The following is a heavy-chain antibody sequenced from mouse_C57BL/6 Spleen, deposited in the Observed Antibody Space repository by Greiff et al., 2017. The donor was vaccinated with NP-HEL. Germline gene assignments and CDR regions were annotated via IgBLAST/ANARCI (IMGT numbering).Heavy chain of an antibody. Sequence: EVNLVESGGGLVQPKGSLKLSCAASGFTFNTYAMHWVRPAPGKGVEWVARIRSKSSNYATYYADSVKDRFTISRDDSQSMLYLQMNNLKTEDTAIYYCVRVDLGDGYYPLAYWGQGTLVTVSA. D-gene: IGHD2-3*01. CDR1: GFTFNTYA. V-gene: IGHV10-3*01. J-gene: IGHJ3*01. CDR2: IRSKSSNYAT. CDR3: VRVDLGDGYYPLAY.